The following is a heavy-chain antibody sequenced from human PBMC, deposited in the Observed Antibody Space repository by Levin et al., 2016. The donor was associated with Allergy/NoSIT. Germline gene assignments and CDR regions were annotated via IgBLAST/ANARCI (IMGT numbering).Heavy chain of an antibody. V-gene: IGHV1-18*04. CDR3: ARDSALDLSLVAAPFDY. Sequence: ASVKVSCKASGYTFINYGIAWVRQAPGQGLEWVAWINPYNGNTHSAQRLQGRVTMTTDTSTNTAYMELKNLRSDDTAIYYCARDSALDLSLVAAPFDYWGQGTLVTVSS. D-gene: IGHD2-15*01. CDR2: INPYNGNT. J-gene: IGHJ4*02. CDR1: GYTFINYG.